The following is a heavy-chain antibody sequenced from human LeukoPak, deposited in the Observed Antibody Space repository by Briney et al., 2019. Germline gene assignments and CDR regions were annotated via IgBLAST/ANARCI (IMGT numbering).Heavy chain of an antibody. CDR2: INHSGST. D-gene: IGHD6-19*01. J-gene: IGHJ5*02. V-gene: IGHV4-39*07. CDR3: ARGSGNWFDP. CDR1: GGSISSSSYY. Sequence: DPSETLSLTCTVSGGSISSSSYYWGWIRQPPGKGLKWIGEINHSGSTNYNPSLKSRVTISVDTSKNQFSLKLSSVTAADTAVYYCARGSGNWFDPWGQGTLVTVSS.